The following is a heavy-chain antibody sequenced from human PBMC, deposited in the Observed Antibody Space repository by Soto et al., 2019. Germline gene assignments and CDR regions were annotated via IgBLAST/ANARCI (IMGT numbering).Heavy chain of an antibody. CDR1: GFSLSTSGVG. CDR3: ARSFPYALWSGYYRASFDP. CDR2: IYWDDDK. J-gene: IGHJ5*02. D-gene: IGHD3-3*01. V-gene: IGHV2-5*02. Sequence: QITLKESGPTLVKPTQTLTLTCTFSGFSLSTSGVGVGWIRQPPGKALEWLALIYWDDDKRYSPSLKSRLTITKDTSKNQVVLTVTNMDPVDTATYYCARSFPYALWSGYYRASFDPWGQGTLVTVSS.